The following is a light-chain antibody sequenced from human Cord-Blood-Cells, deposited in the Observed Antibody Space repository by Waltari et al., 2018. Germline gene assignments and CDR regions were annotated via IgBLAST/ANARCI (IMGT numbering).Light chain of an antibody. Sequence: QSVLTQPPSVSGTPGQRVTISCSGSSSNIGSNYVYWYQQLPGTAPKLLIYRNNQRPSGVPDRFSGSKSGTSASLAISGLRSEDEADYYCAAWDDSLSGFYVFGTGTKVTVL. CDR3: AAWDDSLSGFYV. CDR2: RNN. J-gene: IGLJ1*01. CDR1: SSNIGSNY. V-gene: IGLV1-47*01.